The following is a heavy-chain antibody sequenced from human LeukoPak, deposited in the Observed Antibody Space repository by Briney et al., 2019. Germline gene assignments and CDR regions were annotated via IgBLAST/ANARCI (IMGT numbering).Heavy chain of an antibody. CDR2: IYSGGST. CDR3: ARSYNWFDP. V-gene: IGHV3-53*01. CDR1: GFSVSSDY. J-gene: IGHJ5*02. Sequence: GGSLRLSCAASGFSVSSDYMTWVRQAPGKGLEWVSVIYSGGSTYYADSVKGRFTISRDNSKNTLYLQMNSLRAEDTAVYYCARSYNWFDPWGQGTLVTVSS.